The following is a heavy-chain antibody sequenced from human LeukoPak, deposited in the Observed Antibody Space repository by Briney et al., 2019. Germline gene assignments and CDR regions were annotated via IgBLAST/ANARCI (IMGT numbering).Heavy chain of an antibody. D-gene: IGHD3-22*01. CDR2: INPTGGST. CDR3: ARQGRSGSYSAFSWFDP. J-gene: IGHJ5*02. CDR1: GYTFTTYY. Sequence: GASVKVSCKASGYTFTTYYMHWVRQAPGKGLEWMGKINPTGGSTTYAQKFQGRVTMTRDMSTNTVYMELSSLRSEDTAVYYCARQGRSGSYSAFSWFDPWGPGTLVTVSS. V-gene: IGHV1-46*01.